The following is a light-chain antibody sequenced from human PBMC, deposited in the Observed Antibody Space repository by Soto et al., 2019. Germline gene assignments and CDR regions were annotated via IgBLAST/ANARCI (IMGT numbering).Light chain of an antibody. CDR1: QSVSSSN. Sequence: EIVLTQSPGTLSLSPGDRAPLYCRASQSVSSSNLAWYQQKRGQSPRLLIYGASSRATGIPDRFSGSGSGTDFTLTISRLEPGDFAVYYCQQYDSSPLTFGGGTKVDIK. CDR3: QQYDSSPLT. V-gene: IGKV3-20*01. J-gene: IGKJ4*01. CDR2: GAS.